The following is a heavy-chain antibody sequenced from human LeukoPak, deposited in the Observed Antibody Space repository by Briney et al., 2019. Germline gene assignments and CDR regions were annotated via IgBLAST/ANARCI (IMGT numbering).Heavy chain of an antibody. V-gene: IGHV3-21*01. Sequence: GGSLRLSCAASGFTFSSYSMNWVRQAPGKGLEWVSSISSSSSYIYYADSVKGRFTISRDNAKNSLYLQMNSLRAEDTAVYYCARDPSRGYDMDVWGKGTTVTVSS. CDR3: ARDPSRGYDMDV. D-gene: IGHD3-10*01. CDR1: GFTFSSYS. J-gene: IGHJ6*03. CDR2: ISSSSSYI.